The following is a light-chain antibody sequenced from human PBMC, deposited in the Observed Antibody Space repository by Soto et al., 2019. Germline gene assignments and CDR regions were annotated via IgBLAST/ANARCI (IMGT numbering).Light chain of an antibody. J-gene: IGKJ4*01. CDR3: QQYNNWPPNLT. CDR1: QSVSTN. V-gene: IGKV3-15*01. Sequence: EIVMTQSPATLAVSPGERATLSCRASQSVSTNLAWYQQKPGQAPRLLVYGASARATGIPGRFSGSGSGTEFTLTISSLQSEDFAVYSCQQYNNWPPNLTFGGGTKVEIK. CDR2: GAS.